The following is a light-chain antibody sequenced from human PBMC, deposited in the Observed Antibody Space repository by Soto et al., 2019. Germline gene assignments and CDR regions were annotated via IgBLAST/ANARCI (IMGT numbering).Light chain of an antibody. CDR3: QQYGSSPPGT. CDR1: QSVSSNS. J-gene: IGKJ1*01. Sequence: EVVLTQSPGTLSLSPGERVTLSCRASQSVSSNSLAWYQRKPGQAPRLHIYGASSRATGIPDRFSGTGSGTDFTLTISRLEPEDFAVYYCQQYGSSPPGTLGPGTKVDIK. CDR2: GAS. V-gene: IGKV3-20*01.